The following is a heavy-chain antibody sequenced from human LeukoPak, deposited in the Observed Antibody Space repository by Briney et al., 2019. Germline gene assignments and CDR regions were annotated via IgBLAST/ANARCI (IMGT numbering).Heavy chain of an antibody. Sequence: GGSLRLSCAASGFTFRSYWMSWVRQAPGKGLEWVANIKQDGSVKYYVDSVKGRFTISRDNAKNSLYLQMNSLGAEDTAVYYCAGDGGPFDFWGQGTLVTVSS. CDR2: IKQDGSVK. CDR1: GFTFRSYW. D-gene: IGHD2-15*01. J-gene: IGHJ4*02. CDR3: AGDGGPFDF. V-gene: IGHV3-7*03.